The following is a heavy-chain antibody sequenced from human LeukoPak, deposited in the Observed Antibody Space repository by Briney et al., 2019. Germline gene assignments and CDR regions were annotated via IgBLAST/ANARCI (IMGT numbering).Heavy chain of an antibody. V-gene: IGHV3-23*01. CDR3: ARDPGDSLYYFDY. D-gene: IGHD5-18*01. J-gene: IGHJ4*02. Sequence: GGSLRLSCAASGFTFSNYAMSWVRQAPGKGLEWVSSIGGSGDNTYHADSVKGRFTISRDNSRNTLYLQMNSLRAEDTAVYYCARDPGDSLYYFDYWGQGTLVTVSS. CDR1: GFTFSNYA. CDR2: IGGSGDNT.